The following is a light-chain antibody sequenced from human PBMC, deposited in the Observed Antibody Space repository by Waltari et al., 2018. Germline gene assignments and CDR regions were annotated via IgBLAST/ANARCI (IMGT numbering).Light chain of an antibody. CDR1: QSVGRF. CDR3: QHRGNWPLLA. CDR2: DAS. V-gene: IGKV3-11*01. J-gene: IGKJ5*01. Sequence: EIVLAQSPATLSFSPGERTTLSCRASQSVGRFLAWYHRNPGQAPRLLIYDASDRATGTPARFSGSGSGTDFTLTISSLEPEDFAVYYCQHRGNWPLLAFGQGTRLEIK.